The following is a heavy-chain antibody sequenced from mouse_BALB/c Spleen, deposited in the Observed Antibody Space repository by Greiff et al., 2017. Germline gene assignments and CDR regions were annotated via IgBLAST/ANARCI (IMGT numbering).Heavy chain of an antibody. CDR2: ISDGGSYT. D-gene: IGHD2-10*02. V-gene: IGHV5-4*02. CDR3: ARYGNYAMDY. J-gene: IGHJ4*01. CDR1: GFTFSDYY. Sequence: EVQLQQSGGGLVKPGGSLKLSCAASGFTFSDYYMYWVRQTPEKRLEWVATISDGGSYTYYPDSVKGRFTISRDNAKNNLYLQMSSLKSEDTAMYYCARYGNYAMDYWGQGTSVTVSS.